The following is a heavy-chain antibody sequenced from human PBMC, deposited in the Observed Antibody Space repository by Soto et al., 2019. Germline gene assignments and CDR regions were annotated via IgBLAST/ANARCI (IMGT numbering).Heavy chain of an antibody. J-gene: IGHJ4*02. CDR1: GFTFSSYA. D-gene: IGHD3-9*01. CDR2: ISGSGGST. Sequence: GGSLRLSCAASGFTFSSYAMSWVRQAPGKGLEWVSAISGSGGSTYYADSVKGRFTISRDNSKNTLYLQMNSLRAEDTAVYYCAKCRYDILTGYNDYWGQGTLVTVSS. CDR3: AKCRYDILTGYNDY. V-gene: IGHV3-23*01.